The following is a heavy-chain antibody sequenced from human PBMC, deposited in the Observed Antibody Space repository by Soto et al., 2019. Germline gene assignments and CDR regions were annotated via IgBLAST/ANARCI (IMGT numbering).Heavy chain of an antibody. CDR1: GFTFNNFA. CDR3: VKDSSRWYYFAY. V-gene: IGHV3-23*01. D-gene: IGHD6-13*01. J-gene: IGHJ4*02. Sequence: EVQLLESGGALVQPGGSLRLACAASGFTFNNFAMNWVRQAPGKGLEWVSGITASGSFTYYAASVKGRFTISRDNRKNTLSLQIDSLRGEDTASYSCVKDSSRWYYFAYWGKGTLVTVSS. CDR2: ITASGSFT.